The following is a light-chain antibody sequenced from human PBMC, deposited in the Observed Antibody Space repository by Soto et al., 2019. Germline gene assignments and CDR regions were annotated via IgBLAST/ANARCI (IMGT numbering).Light chain of an antibody. CDR1: QSVSSN. CDR2: GAS. CDR3: QQRHMWPIT. V-gene: IGKV3-15*01. J-gene: IGKJ5*01. Sequence: EIVMTQSPATLSVSPGERATLSCRASQSVSSNLACYQQKPGPAPRLLIYGASTRATGIPARFSGSGSGTDFTLTISSLEPEDSAVYYCQQRHMWPITFGQGTRLEIK.